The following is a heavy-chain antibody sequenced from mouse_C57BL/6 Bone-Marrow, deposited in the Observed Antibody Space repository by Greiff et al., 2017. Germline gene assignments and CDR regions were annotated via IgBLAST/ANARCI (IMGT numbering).Heavy chain of an antibody. CDR2: IRSKSNNYAT. V-gene: IGHV10-1*01. D-gene: IGHD1-1*01. CDR3: VRQILRGDY. Sequence: EVKLEESGGGLVQPKGSLKLSCAASGFSFNTYAMNWVRQAPGKGLEWVARIRSKSNNYATYYADSVKDRFTISRDDSESMLYLQMNNLKTEDTAMYYCVRQILRGDYWGQGTSVTVSS. J-gene: IGHJ4*01. CDR1: GFSFNTYA.